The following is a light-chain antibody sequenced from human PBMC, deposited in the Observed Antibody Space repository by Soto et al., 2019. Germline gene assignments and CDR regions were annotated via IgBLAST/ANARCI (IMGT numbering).Light chain of an antibody. V-gene: IGLV1-47*01. J-gene: IGLJ2*01. CDR2: RNN. CDR1: NIGSNF. Sequence: VVTQPPSASGTPGQRVTISCSNIGSNFVYWYQQLPGTAPKLLIYRNNQRPSGVPDRFSASKSGTSASLAISGLRSEDEADYYCAAWDDSLSGDVLFGGGTKLTVL. CDR3: AAWDDSLSGDVL.